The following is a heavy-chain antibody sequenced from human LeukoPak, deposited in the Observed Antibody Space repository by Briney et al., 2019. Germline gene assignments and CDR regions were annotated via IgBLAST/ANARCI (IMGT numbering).Heavy chain of an antibody. CDR1: GFTFSNYG. Sequence: GGSLRLSCAASGFTFSNYGMHWVRQAPGKGMEWVASICYDGCNKYYADSVKGRFTSYRDNSKKTVYMQMNRQRAEETAVYYCAKKTIVGATVDAFDIWGQGTMVIVSS. V-gene: IGHV3-30*02. CDR3: AKKTIVGATVDAFDI. CDR2: ICYDGCNK. J-gene: IGHJ3*02. D-gene: IGHD1-26*01.